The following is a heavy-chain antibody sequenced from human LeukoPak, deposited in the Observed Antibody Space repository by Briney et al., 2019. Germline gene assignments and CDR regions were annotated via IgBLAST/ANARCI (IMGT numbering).Heavy chain of an antibody. J-gene: IGHJ3*02. CDR1: GFTFDDYA. CDR2: VNANGGGT. D-gene: IGHD1-14*01. V-gene: IGHV3-43*02. CDR3: AKILNPHAFDI. Sequence: GGSLRLSCAASGFTFDDYAMHWVRQAPGKGPEWVSYVNANGGGTYYADSVKGRFVISRDNSKNSLYLQMNILRPEDTALYYCAKILNPHAFDIWGQGTMVTVSS.